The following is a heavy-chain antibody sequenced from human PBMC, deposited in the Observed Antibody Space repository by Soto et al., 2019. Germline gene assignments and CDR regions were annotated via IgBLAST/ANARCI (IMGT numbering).Heavy chain of an antibody. J-gene: IGHJ6*02. CDR1: GFTFSSYW. Sequence: VQLVESGGGLVQPGGSLRLSCTASGFTFSSYWMHWVRQAPGKGLVWVSRIKYDGSSTSYADSVKGRFTISRDNAKNTVHLQMNSLRAEDTAVYYCARGIKNYYGVDVWGQGTTVPVSS. CDR2: IKYDGSST. V-gene: IGHV3-74*01. D-gene: IGHD2-15*01. CDR3: ARGIKNYYGVDV.